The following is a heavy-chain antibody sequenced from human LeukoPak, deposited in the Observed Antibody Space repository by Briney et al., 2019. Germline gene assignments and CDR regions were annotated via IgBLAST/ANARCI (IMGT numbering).Heavy chain of an antibody. V-gene: IGHV3-66*01. Sequence: GGSLRLSCAASEFSVGSNYMTWVRQAPGKGLEWVSLIYSGGSTYYADSVKGRFTISRDNSKNTLYLQMNSLRAEDTAVYYCARGRWLRAPFDYWGQGTLVTVSS. CDR1: EFSVGSNY. D-gene: IGHD5-24*01. CDR3: ARGRWLRAPFDY. CDR2: IYSGGST. J-gene: IGHJ4*02.